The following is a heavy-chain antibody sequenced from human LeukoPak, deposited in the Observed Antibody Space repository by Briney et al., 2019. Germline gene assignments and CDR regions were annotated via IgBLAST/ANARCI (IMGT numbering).Heavy chain of an antibody. CDR3: ARDPSGSSWNDY. Sequence: ASVKVSCKASGYTFTCYYMHWVRQAPGQGLEWMGIINPSGGSTSYAQKFQGRVTITADESTSTAYMELSSLRSEDTAVYYCARDPSGSSWNDYWGQGTLVTVSS. D-gene: IGHD6-13*01. CDR2: INPSGGST. V-gene: IGHV1-46*01. CDR1: GYTFTCYY. J-gene: IGHJ4*02.